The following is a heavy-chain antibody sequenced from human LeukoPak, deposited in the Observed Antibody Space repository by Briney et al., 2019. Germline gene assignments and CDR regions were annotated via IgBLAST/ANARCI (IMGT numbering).Heavy chain of an antibody. V-gene: IGHV1-69*13. CDR1: GGTFSSYA. CDR3: ASRSVSGDWFDP. Sequence: GASVKVSCKASGGTFSSYAISWVRQAPGQGLEWMGGIIPIFGTANYAQKFQGRVTITADGSTSTAYMELSSLRSEDTAVYYCASRSVSGDWFDPWGQGTLVTVSS. D-gene: IGHD7-27*01. J-gene: IGHJ5*02. CDR2: IIPIFGTA.